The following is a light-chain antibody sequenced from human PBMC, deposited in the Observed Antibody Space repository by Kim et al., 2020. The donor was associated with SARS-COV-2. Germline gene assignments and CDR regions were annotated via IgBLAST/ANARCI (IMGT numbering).Light chain of an antibody. CDR2: GAS. Sequence: SPGERATLSCRASQSVSSSYLAWYQQKPGQAPRLLIYGASTRATGIPARFSGSGSGTEFTLTISSLQSEDFAVYYCQQYSNWPLTFGGGTKVDIK. J-gene: IGKJ4*01. CDR3: QQYSNWPLT. V-gene: IGKV3-15*01. CDR1: QSVSSSY.